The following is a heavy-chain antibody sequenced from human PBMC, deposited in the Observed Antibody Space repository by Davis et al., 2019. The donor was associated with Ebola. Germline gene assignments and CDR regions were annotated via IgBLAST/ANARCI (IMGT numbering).Heavy chain of an antibody. CDR3: ARPASPEQQLSALDI. V-gene: IGHV4-59*08. CDR2: IYYSGST. Sequence: PGGSLRLSCTVSGGSVSSYYWSWVRQPPGKGLEWIGYIYYSGSTNYNPSLKSRVTISVDTSKNQFSLKLSSVTAADTAVYYCARPASPEQQLSALDIWGQGTMVTVSS. D-gene: IGHD6-13*01. CDR1: GGSVSSYY. J-gene: IGHJ3*02.